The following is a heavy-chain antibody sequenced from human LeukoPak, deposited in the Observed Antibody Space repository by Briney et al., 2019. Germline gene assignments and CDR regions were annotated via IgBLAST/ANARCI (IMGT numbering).Heavy chain of an antibody. J-gene: IGHJ4*02. Sequence: PGGSLRLSCAASGFTFSSYAMSWVRQAPGKGLEWVLAISGSGGSTYYADSVKGRFTISRDNSKNTLYLQMNSLRAEDTAVYYCAKVDVYGDRPLLDYWGQGTLVTVSS. CDR2: ISGSGGST. D-gene: IGHD4-17*01. V-gene: IGHV3-23*01. CDR1: GFTFSSYA. CDR3: AKVDVYGDRPLLDY.